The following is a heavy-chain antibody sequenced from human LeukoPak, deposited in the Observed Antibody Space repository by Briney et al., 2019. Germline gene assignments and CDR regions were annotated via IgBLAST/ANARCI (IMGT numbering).Heavy chain of an antibody. CDR1: GGSFSAYY. Sequence: NPSETLSLTCAVYGGSFSAYYWSWIRQPPGKGLEWIGEINHSGRPNYSPSLKSRVTISIDMSKNEFPLRLSSVTAADTAIYYCASLRYDSSAYDHPLPHHWGQGTLVTVSS. CDR3: ASLRYDSSAYDHPLPHH. CDR2: INHSGRP. D-gene: IGHD3-22*01. J-gene: IGHJ5*02. V-gene: IGHV4-34*01.